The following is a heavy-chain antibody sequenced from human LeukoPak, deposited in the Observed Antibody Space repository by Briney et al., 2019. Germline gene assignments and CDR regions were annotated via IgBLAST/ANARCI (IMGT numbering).Heavy chain of an antibody. CDR1: GGTFSSYA. CDR3: ARDGFLESYGFDY. Sequence: SVKVSCKASGGTFSSYAISWVRQAHGQGLEWMGRIIPILGIANYAQKFQGRVTITADKSTSTAYMELSSLRSEDTAVYYCARDGFLESYGFDYWGQGTLVTVSS. D-gene: IGHD3-3*01. V-gene: IGHV1-69*04. CDR2: IIPILGIA. J-gene: IGHJ4*02.